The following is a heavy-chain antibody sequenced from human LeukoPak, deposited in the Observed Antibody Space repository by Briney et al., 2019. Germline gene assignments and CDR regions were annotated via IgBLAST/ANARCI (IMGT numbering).Heavy chain of an antibody. CDR2: IYYSGST. V-gene: IGHV4-30-4*01. D-gene: IGHD3-22*01. J-gene: IGHJ5*02. CDR3: TRVDSGGYYLYNWFDP. CDR1: GSSISSSDYY. Sequence: SETLSLTCTVSGSSISSSDYYWSWIRQPPGKGLEWIGYIYYSGSTYYNPSLKSRVSLSMDTSKNQFSLNLSSVTAADTALYYCTRVDSGGYYLYNWFDPWGQGTLVTVSS.